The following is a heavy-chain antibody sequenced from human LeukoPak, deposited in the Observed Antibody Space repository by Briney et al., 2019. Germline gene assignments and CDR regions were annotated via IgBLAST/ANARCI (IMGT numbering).Heavy chain of an antibody. CDR3: TRNYYDRTGSLFY. CDR2: IKSKTDGGTT. V-gene: IGHV3-15*01. Sequence: GGSLRLSCAASGFTFSNAWMSWVRQAPGKGLEWVGRIKSKTDGGTTDYAAPVKGRFTISRDDSKNTLYLQMNGLKTEDTAVYFCTRNYYDRTGSLFYWGQGTLATVSS. D-gene: IGHD3-22*01. J-gene: IGHJ4*02. CDR1: GFTFSNAW.